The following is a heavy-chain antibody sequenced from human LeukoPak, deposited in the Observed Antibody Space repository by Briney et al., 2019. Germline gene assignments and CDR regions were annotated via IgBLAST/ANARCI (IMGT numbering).Heavy chain of an antibody. D-gene: IGHD5-12*01. CDR3: ASANGLPYSGYEWY. V-gene: IGHV3-11*01. CDR1: GFTFSDYY. CDR2: ISSSGSTI. Sequence: GGSLRLSCAASGFTFSDYYMSWIRQAPGKGLEWVSYISSSGSTIYYADSVKGRFTISRDNAKNSLYLQMNSLRAEDTAMYYCASANGLPYSGYEWYWGQGTLVTVSS. J-gene: IGHJ4*02.